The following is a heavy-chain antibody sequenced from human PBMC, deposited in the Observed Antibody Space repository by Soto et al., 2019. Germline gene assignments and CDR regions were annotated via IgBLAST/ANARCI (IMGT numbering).Heavy chain of an antibody. Sequence: TGGSLRLSCAASGFTVSSNYVTWVRQAPGKGLEWVSYISSSGSTIYYADSVKGRFTISRDNAKNSLYLQMNSLRAEDTAVYYCARKPYSSSWSDYWGQGTLVTVSS. CDR2: ISSSGSTI. D-gene: IGHD6-13*01. CDR3: ARKPYSSSWSDY. J-gene: IGHJ4*02. CDR1: GFTVSSNY. V-gene: IGHV3-11*01.